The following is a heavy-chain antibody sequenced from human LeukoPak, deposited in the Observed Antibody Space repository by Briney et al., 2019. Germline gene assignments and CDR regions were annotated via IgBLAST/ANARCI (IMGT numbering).Heavy chain of an antibody. CDR2: ISASGGT. V-gene: IGHV4-4*08. Sequence: ASETLSLTCTVSGGSISTYYWSWIRQSPGKGLEWIADISASGGTNYNPSLESRVTVSIDSSKNQFSLKLSSVTAADTAVFYCARSPHNSAWYETWFDPRGQGTLVTVSS. CDR1: GGSISTYY. J-gene: IGHJ5*02. D-gene: IGHD6-19*01. CDR3: ARSPHNSAWYETWFDP.